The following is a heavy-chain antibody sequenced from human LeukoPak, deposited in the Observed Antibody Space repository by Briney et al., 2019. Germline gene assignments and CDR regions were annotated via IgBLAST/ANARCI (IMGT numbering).Heavy chain of an antibody. Sequence: ASVKVSCKASGGTFSSYAISWVRQAPGQGLEWMGWMNPNSGNTGYAQKFQGRVTITRNTSISTAYMELSSLRSEDTAVYYCARRAVVAATPYSYYYYYMDVWGKGTTVTVSS. CDR1: GGTFSSYA. CDR3: ARRAVVAATPYSYYYYYMDV. V-gene: IGHV1-8*03. D-gene: IGHD2-15*01. CDR2: MNPNSGNT. J-gene: IGHJ6*03.